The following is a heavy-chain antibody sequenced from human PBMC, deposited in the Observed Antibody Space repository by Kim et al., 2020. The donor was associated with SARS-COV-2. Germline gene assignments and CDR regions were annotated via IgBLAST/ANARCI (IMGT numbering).Heavy chain of an antibody. J-gene: IGHJ6*02. Sequence: GGSLRLSCTASGFTFGDYAMTWFRQAPGKGLEWVGFIRSKAYSGTTEYAASVKGRFTRSRDDSKSIAYLQMNSLKTEDTAVYYCTRRTGTTGGADYYYGMVVWGHGTTGTVSS. CDR1: GFTFGDYA. CDR3: TRRTGTTGGADYYYGMVV. D-gene: IGHD1-1*01. CDR2: IRSKAYSGTT. V-gene: IGHV3-49*03.